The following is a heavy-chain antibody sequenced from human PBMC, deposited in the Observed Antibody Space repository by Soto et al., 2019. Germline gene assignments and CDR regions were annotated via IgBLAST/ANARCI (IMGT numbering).Heavy chain of an antibody. CDR3: AKVARVLVVASNDAFDI. Sequence: GSLRLSCAASGFTFSSYAMSWVRQAPGKGLEWVSAISGSGGSTYYADSVKGRFTISRDNSKNTLYLQMNSLRAEDTAVYNCAKVARVLVVASNDAFDIWGQETMVTAS. CDR2: ISGSGGST. V-gene: IGHV3-23*01. J-gene: IGHJ3*02. D-gene: IGHD2-15*01. CDR1: GFTFSSYA.